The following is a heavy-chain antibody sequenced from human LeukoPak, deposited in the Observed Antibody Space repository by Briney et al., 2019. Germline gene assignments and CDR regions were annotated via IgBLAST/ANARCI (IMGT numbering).Heavy chain of an antibody. D-gene: IGHD3-10*01. Sequence: PGGSLRLSCAASGFTFSSSGMHWVRQAPGKGLEWVAVISYDGSNKYYADSVKGRFTFSRDNSKNTLYLQMNSLRAEDTAIYYCAKDLYYYGSGNYIDYWGQGTLVTVSS. V-gene: IGHV3-30*18. CDR2: ISYDGSNK. J-gene: IGHJ4*02. CDR1: GFTFSSSG. CDR3: AKDLYYYGSGNYIDY.